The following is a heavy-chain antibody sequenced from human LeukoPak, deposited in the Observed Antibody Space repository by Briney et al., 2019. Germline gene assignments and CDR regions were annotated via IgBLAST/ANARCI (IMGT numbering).Heavy chain of an antibody. CDR2: ISSSSNNI. CDR1: GFTFRDYY. J-gene: IGHJ5*02. CDR3: ARAAGWFDP. V-gene: IGHV3-11*01. Sequence: PGGSLRLSCAASGFTFRDYYMTWIRQAPGKGLEWVSYISSSSNNIHYANSVRGRFTISRDNAKNSVYLQMNSLRAEDTAIYYCARAAGWFDPWGQGTLVTVSS.